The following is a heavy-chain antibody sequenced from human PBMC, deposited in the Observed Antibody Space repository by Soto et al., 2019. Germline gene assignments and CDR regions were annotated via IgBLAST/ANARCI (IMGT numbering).Heavy chain of an antibody. CDR2: ISAYNGNT. Sequence: ASVKVSCKASGYTFTSYGISWVRQAPGQGLEWMGWISAYNGNTNCAQKLQGRVTMTTDTSTSTAYMELRSLRSDDTAVYYCARDQKRRVGAITGEFDYWGQGTLVTVSS. J-gene: IGHJ4*02. V-gene: IGHV1-18*04. D-gene: IGHD1-26*01. CDR3: ARDQKRRVGAITGEFDY. CDR1: GYTFTSYG.